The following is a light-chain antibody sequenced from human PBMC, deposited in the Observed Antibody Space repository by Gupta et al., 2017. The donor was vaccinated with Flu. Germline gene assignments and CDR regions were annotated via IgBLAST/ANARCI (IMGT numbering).Light chain of an antibody. V-gene: IGKV3-20*01. J-gene: IGKJ4*01. CDR1: QSVSSSY. CDR2: GAS. CDR3: QQYCTSPIT. Sequence: EIVLTQSPATLSLSPGERATLSCRASQSVSSSYLAWYQQKPGQAPRLLIYGASSRATGIPDTFSGSGSGTDFTLTISRLEPEDFAVYYCQQYCTSPITFGAGTKVEIK.